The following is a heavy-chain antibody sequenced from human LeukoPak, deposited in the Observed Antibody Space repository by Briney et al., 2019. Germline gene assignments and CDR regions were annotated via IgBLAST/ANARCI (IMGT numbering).Heavy chain of an antibody. Sequence: SETLSLTCTVSGGSISSSSYYWGWIRQPPGKGLEWIGSIYYSGSTYYNPSLKSRVTISVDTSKNQFSLKLSSVTAADTAVYYCARDLPGHRTVTTLDYWGQGTLVTVSS. J-gene: IGHJ4*02. CDR3: ARDLPGHRTVTTLDY. V-gene: IGHV4-39*07. CDR2: IYYSGST. D-gene: IGHD4-17*01. CDR1: GGSISSSSYY.